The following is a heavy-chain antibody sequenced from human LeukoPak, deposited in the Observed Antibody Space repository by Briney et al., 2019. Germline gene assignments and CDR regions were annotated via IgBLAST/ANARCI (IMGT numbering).Heavy chain of an antibody. Sequence: SETLSLTCTVSGGSISSYYWSWIRQPPGKGLEWIGSIYHSGSTYYNPSLKSRVTISVDTSKNQFSLKLSSVTAADTAVYYCARGYYYGSGSYQAPDYWGQGTLVTVSS. CDR2: IYHSGST. D-gene: IGHD3-10*01. CDR1: GGSISSYY. V-gene: IGHV4-38-2*02. J-gene: IGHJ4*02. CDR3: ARGYYYGSGSYQAPDY.